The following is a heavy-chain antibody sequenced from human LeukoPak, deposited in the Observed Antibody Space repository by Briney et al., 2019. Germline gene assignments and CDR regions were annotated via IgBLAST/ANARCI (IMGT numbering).Heavy chain of an antibody. Sequence: SETLSLTCTVSGGSISSSSYYWGWIRQPPGKGLEWIGSIYYSGSTYYNPSLKSRVTISVDTSKNQFSLKLSSVTAADTAVYYCARRRVTTRKGFDYWGQGTLVTVSS. D-gene: IGHD4-17*01. J-gene: IGHJ4*02. CDR2: IYYSGST. V-gene: IGHV4-39*01. CDR1: GGSISSSSYY. CDR3: ARRRVTTRKGFDY.